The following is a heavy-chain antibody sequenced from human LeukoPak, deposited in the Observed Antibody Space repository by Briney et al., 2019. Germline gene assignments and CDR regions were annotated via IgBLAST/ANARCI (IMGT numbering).Heavy chain of an antibody. CDR3: ARVLSRFQYYYDSSGYYYFDY. CDR2: INLNSGGT. Sequence: GASVKVSCKASGYTFTGYYMHWVRQAPGQGLEWMGWINLNSGGTNYAQKFQGRVTMTRDTSISTAYMELSRLRSDDTAVYYCARVLSRFQYYYDSSGYYYFDYWGQGTLVTVSS. J-gene: IGHJ4*02. CDR1: GYTFTGYY. V-gene: IGHV1-2*02. D-gene: IGHD3-22*01.